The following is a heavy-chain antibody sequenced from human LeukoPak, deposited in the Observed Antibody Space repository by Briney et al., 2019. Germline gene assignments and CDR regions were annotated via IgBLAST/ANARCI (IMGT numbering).Heavy chain of an antibody. CDR2: IRSKANSYAT. D-gene: IGHD3-22*01. CDR3: TSGTYYYDSSGYYYGVYYYYYGMDV. V-gene: IGHV3-73*01. J-gene: IGHJ6*02. CDR1: GFTFSGSA. Sequence: GGSLRLSCAASGFTFSGSAMHWVRQASGKGLEWVGRIRSKANSYATAYAASVKGRFTISRDDSKNTAYLQMNSLKTEDTAVYYCTSGTYYYDSSGYYYGVYYYYYGMDVWGQGTTVTVSS.